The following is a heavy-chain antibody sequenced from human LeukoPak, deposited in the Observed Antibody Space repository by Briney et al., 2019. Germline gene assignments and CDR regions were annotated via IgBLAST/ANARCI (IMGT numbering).Heavy chain of an antibody. CDR2: IHPGGTT. J-gene: IGHJ6*02. D-gene: IGHD3-10*01. CDR1: GGSFTGYY. Sequence: ETLSLTCAVYGGSFTGYYWSLIRQPPGKGLEWIGEIHPGGTTNYNPSLKSRVTISVDTSKHQFSLKLTSVAAADTAVYYCARRSGIRSLGIMDVWGQGTTVTVSS. V-gene: IGHV4-34*01. CDR3: ARRSGIRSLGIMDV.